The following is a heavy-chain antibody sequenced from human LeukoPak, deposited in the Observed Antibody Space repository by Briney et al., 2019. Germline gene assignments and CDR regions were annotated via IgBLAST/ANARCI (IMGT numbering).Heavy chain of an antibody. V-gene: IGHV1-18*01. CDR3: ARDPTRTYYYDSSGYGEPVFDY. CDR2: ISAYNGNT. D-gene: IGHD3-22*01. J-gene: IGHJ4*02. Sequence: GASVKVSCKASGYTFTSYGISWVRQAPGQGLEWMGWISAYNGNTNYAQKLQGRVTMTTDTSTSTAYMELRSLRSDDPAVYYCARDPTRTYYYDSSGYGEPVFDYWGQGTLVTVSS. CDR1: GYTFTSYG.